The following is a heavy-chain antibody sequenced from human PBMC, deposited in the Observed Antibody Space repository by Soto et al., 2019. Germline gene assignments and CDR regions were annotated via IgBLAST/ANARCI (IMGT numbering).Heavy chain of an antibody. V-gene: IGHV4-34*01. CDR1: GLSFSGYY. CDR3: AREKQKAPYYYYGMDV. D-gene: IGHD6-13*01. Sequence: SETLSLTCAVYGLSFSGYYWRWILQPPGKGLEWIGEINHSGSTNYNPSLKSRVTISVDTSKNQFSLKLSSVTAADTAVYYCAREKQKAPYYYYGMDVWGQGTTVS. J-gene: IGHJ6*02. CDR2: INHSGST.